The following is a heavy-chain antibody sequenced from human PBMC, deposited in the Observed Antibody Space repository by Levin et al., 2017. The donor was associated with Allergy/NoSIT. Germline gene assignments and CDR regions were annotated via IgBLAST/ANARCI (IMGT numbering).Heavy chain of an antibody. CDR3: ARDQLWVGELFTDY. Sequence: SETLSLTCTVSGASSSHYYWSWFRQPPGRGLEWIGYINYSGSSANYNPSLKSRVTMSIDTSKSQFSLKLSSVTAADTAVYYCARDQLWVGELFTDYWGQGILVTVSS. V-gene: IGHV4-59*01. J-gene: IGHJ4*02. CDR1: GASSSHYY. D-gene: IGHD3-10*01. CDR2: INYSGSSA.